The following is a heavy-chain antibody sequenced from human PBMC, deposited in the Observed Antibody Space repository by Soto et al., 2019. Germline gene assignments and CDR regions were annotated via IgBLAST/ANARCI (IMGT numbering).Heavy chain of an antibody. D-gene: IGHD1-7*01. CDR1: GGTFSSYA. J-gene: IGHJ4*02. CDR3: ARDRYQLHTYDS. CDR2: IIPIFGTA. Sequence: ASVKVSCKASGGTFSSYAISWVRQAPGQGLEWMGGIIPIFGTANYAQKFQGRVTITADESTSTAYMELSGLTSEDTAVYFCARDRYQLHTYDSWGQGTLDTVSS. V-gene: IGHV1-69*13.